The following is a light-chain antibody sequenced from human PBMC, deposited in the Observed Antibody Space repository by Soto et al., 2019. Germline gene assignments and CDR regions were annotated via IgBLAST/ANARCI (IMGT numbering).Light chain of an antibody. J-gene: IGKJ1*01. CDR2: KAS. Sequence: DVQMTQYPSTLSASVGDRVTITCRASQSISSWLAWYQQKPGKAPKLLIYKASSLESGVPSRFSGSGSGPEFTLTISSLQPDYFAAYYCQQYNTYWTFGQGTKVEFK. CDR1: QSISSW. CDR3: QQYNTYWT. V-gene: IGKV1-5*03.